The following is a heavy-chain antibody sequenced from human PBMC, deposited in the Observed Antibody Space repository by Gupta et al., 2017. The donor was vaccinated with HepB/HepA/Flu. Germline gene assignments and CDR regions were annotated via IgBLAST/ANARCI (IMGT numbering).Heavy chain of an antibody. J-gene: IGHJ4*02. D-gene: IGHD5-24*01. CDR3: AKDVEMATISAWVGGGFDY. CDR1: GFTFDDYA. CDR2: ISWNSGSI. Sequence: EVQLVESGGGLVQPGRSLRLSCAASGFTFDDYAMHWVRQAPGKGLEWVSGISWNSGSIGYADSVKGRFTISRDNAKNSLYLQMNSLRAEDTALYYCAKDVEMATISAWVGGGFDYWGQGTLVTVSS. V-gene: IGHV3-9*01.